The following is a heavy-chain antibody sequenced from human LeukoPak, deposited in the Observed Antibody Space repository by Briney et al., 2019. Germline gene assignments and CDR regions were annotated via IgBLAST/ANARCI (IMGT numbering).Heavy chain of an antibody. CDR2: IHGGGTT. D-gene: IGHD6-19*01. V-gene: IGHV3-66*01. CDR1: GFSVRSNY. Sequence: GGSLRLSCAASGFSVRSNYRSWVRQAPGKRLESVAVIHGGGTTLYADSVKGRFTISRDDSKNTLSLQMNSLRDEDTALYYCVKSYSGWTGQSWGQGTQVTVSS. CDR3: VKSYSGWTGQS. J-gene: IGHJ5*02.